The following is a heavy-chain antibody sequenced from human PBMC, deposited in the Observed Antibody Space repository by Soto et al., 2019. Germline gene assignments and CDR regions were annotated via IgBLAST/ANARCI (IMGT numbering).Heavy chain of an antibody. CDR2: IHGTRSII. CDR1: GFTFSSHA. D-gene: IGHD1-1*01. CDR3: ARDARNADVDD. Sequence: EVQLVESGGGLVQPGGSLKLSCAVSGFTFSSHAMNWVRQAPGKGLEWVAYIHGTRSIIYYADSVKGRFTISSDNAKNSLDMHMDRLRHEDTVLYYCARDARNADVDDWGQGTLVTVSS. V-gene: IGHV3-48*02. J-gene: IGHJ4*02.